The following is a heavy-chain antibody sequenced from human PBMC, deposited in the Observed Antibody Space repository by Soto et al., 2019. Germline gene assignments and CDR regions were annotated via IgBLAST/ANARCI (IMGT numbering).Heavy chain of an antibody. J-gene: IGHJ4*02. Sequence: QLQLQESGPGLVKPSETLSLTCNASGGSISSTSYAWGWIRQSPGKGLEWIGTIDYSGTIYYNPSLKSRISISGDSSKNQISLKLSSVTAADTAVYYCAIHVQNLGYEYYFDSWGQGTLVTVSS. D-gene: IGHD1-1*01. CDR1: GGSISSTSYA. CDR2: IDYSGTI. V-gene: IGHV4-39*01. CDR3: AIHVQNLGYEYYFDS.